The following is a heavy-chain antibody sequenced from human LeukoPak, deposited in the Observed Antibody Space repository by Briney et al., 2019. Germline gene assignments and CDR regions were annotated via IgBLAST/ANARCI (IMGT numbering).Heavy chain of an antibody. Sequence: SETLSLTCTVSGGSISSYYWSWIRQPPGKGLEWIGYIYYSGSTNYNPSLKSRVTISVDTSKNQFSLKLSSVTAADTAVYYCARDGPRYFDWLPYYYYYYMDVWGKGTTVTVSS. CDR2: IYYSGST. D-gene: IGHD3-9*01. V-gene: IGHV4-59*01. CDR1: GGSISSYY. CDR3: ARDGPRYFDWLPYYYYYYMDV. J-gene: IGHJ6*03.